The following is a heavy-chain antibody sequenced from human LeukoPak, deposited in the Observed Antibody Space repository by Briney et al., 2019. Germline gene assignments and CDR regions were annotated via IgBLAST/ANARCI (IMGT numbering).Heavy chain of an antibody. Sequence: QSGGSLRLSCAASGFTFDDFAMLWVRQAPGKGLEWVSGISWNSGSIGYADSVKGRFTISRDNAKNSLYLQMNSLRAEDMALYYCARVGTDSSYAFDIWGQGTMVTVSS. CDR2: ISWNSGSI. V-gene: IGHV3-9*03. D-gene: IGHD6-6*01. J-gene: IGHJ3*02. CDR1: GFTFDDFA. CDR3: ARVGTDSSYAFDI.